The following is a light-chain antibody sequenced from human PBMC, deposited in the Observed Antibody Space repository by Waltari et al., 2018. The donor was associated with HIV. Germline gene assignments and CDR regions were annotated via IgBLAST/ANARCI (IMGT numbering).Light chain of an antibody. J-gene: IGLJ3*02. Sequence: QSVLSKPPSASGTPGQNTSISCSGAISNLAISFVYWYQQCPGMAPRLLIYRNDQRPSGVPDRFSGSKSDTSASLAISGLRFEDEADYHCSTWDGSLSHWVFGGGTKLTVL. CDR1: ISNLAISF. CDR3: STWDGSLSHWV. V-gene: IGLV1-47*01. CDR2: RND.